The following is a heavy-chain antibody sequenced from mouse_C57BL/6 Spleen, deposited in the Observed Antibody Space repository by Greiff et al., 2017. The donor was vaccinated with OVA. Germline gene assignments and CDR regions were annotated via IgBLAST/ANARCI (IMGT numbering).Heavy chain of an antibody. D-gene: IGHD1-1*01. J-gene: IGHJ2*01. Sequence: VQVVESGPELVKPGASVKISCKASGYAFSSSWLNWVKQRPGKGLEWIGRIYPGDGDTNYNGKFKGKATLTADKSSSTAYMQLSSLTSEDSAVYFCAREEYYYGSSYDFDYWGQGTTLTVSS. CDR2: IYPGDGDT. CDR1: GYAFSSSW. V-gene: IGHV1-82*01. CDR3: AREEYYYGSSYDFDY.